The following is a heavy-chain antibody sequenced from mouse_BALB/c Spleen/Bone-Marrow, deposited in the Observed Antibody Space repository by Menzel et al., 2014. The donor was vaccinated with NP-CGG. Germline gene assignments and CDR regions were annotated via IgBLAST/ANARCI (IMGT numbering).Heavy chain of an antibody. CDR3: ARGDLYYGNLYAMDY. D-gene: IGHD2-1*01. V-gene: IGHV1-54*01. Sequence: QVQLQQSGAELVRPGTSVKVSCKASGYAFTNYLIEWIKKRPGQGLEWIGVINPASGGTNYNEKFKGKATLTADKSSSTAYMQLSSLTSDDSAVYFCARGDLYYGNLYAMDYWGQGTSVTVSS. CDR2: INPASGGT. J-gene: IGHJ4*01. CDR1: GYAFTNYL.